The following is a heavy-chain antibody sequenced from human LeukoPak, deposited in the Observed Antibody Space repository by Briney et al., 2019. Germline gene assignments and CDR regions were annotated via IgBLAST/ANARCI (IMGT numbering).Heavy chain of an antibody. V-gene: IGHV1-2*05. J-gene: IGHJ5*02. CDR2: INPNSGGT. CDR1: GYTFTGYY. D-gene: IGHD6-13*01. CDR3: ARGVIAAAGTFWFDP. Sequence: ASVKVSCKASGYTFTGYYMHWVRQAPGQGLEWMGRINPNSGGTNYAQKFQGRVTMTRDTSISTAYMELSRLRSDDTVVYYCARGVIAAAGTFWFDPWGQGTLVTVSS.